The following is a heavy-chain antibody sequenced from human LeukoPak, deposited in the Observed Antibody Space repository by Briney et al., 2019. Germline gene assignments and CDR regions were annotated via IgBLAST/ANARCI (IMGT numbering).Heavy chain of an antibody. J-gene: IGHJ4*02. CDR2: ISSNGGST. D-gene: IGHD3-10*01. V-gene: IGHV3-64*01. CDR1: GFTFSGYA. CDR3: ARDSGSYRIALGY. Sequence: PGGSLRLSCAASGFTFSGYALHWVRQAPGRGLEYVSAISSNGGSTYYANSVKGRFTISRDNSKNTLYLQMGSLRAEDMAVYYCARDSGSYRIALGYWGQGTLVTVSS.